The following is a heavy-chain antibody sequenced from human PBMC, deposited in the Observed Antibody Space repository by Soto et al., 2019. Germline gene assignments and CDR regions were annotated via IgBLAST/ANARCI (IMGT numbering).Heavy chain of an antibody. D-gene: IGHD6-13*01. CDR1: GGSITSYY. J-gene: IGHJ4*01. CDR2: IYTSGST. Sequence: SETLSLTCTVSGGSITSYYWSWILQPAGKRLEWIGRIYTSGSTNYNPSLKSRVTMSVDTSKNQFSLKLSSVTAADTAVYYCARVSRYSGSCEYFDYWRHETLVT. V-gene: IGHV4-4*07. CDR3: ARVSRYSGSCEYFDY.